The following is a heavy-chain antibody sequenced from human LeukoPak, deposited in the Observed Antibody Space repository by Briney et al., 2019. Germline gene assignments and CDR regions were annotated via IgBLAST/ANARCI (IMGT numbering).Heavy chain of an antibody. V-gene: IGHV4-59*08. CDR1: GGSISSYY. CDR3: ARGGDSYGYLRLLFPDRRNYYYGMDV. J-gene: IGHJ6*02. Sequence: SETLSLTCTVSGGSISSYYWSWIRQPPGKGLEWIAYISDIGSINYNPSLKSRVTISVDTSKNQFSLKLSSVTAADTAVYYCARGGDSYGYLRLLFPDRRNYYYGMDVWGQGTTVTVSS. CDR2: ISDIGSI. D-gene: IGHD5-18*01.